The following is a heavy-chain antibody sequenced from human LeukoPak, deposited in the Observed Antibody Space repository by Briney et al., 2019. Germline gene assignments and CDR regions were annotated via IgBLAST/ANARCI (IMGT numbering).Heavy chain of an antibody. J-gene: IGHJ4*02. CDR2: IGHNGINK. D-gene: IGHD3-22*01. CDR3: ARDVRIYYYDSSPDY. Sequence: GGSLRLSCAASGFIFNSYGFHWVRQAPGKGLEWVAYIGHNGINKYYADSVKGRCTISRDSSRNTLSLQMNSLRGEDTAVYYCARDVRIYYYDSSPDYWGPGTLVTVSS. CDR1: GFIFNSYG. V-gene: IGHV3-30*02.